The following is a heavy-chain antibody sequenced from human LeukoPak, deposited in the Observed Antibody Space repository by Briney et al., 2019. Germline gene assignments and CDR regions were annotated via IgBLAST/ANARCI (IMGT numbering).Heavy chain of an antibody. CDR3: ARGRRVAAAGTPLDY. D-gene: IGHD6-13*01. J-gene: IGHJ4*02. V-gene: IGHV3-33*01. CDR1: GFTFSSYG. Sequence: GRSLRLSCAASGFTFSSYGKHWVRQAPGKGLEWVAVIWYDGSNKYYADSVKGRFTISRDNSKNTLYLQMNSLRAEDTAVYYCARGRRVAAAGTPLDYWGQGTLVTVSS. CDR2: IWYDGSNK.